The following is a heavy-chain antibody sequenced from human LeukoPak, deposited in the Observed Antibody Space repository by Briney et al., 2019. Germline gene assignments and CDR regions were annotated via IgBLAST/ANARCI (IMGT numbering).Heavy chain of an antibody. CDR3: ARDPHNVAANWFDP. Sequence: GGSLRLSCAASGFTFKDYALNWVRQTPGKGLEWVSSISDDGAYIYYADSVKGRFTISRDNANSSLYLQMDSLSPEDTAVYYCARDPHNVAANWFDPWGQGALVTVSS. V-gene: IGHV3-21*01. D-gene: IGHD6-13*01. J-gene: IGHJ5*02. CDR2: ISDDGAYI. CDR1: GFTFKDYA.